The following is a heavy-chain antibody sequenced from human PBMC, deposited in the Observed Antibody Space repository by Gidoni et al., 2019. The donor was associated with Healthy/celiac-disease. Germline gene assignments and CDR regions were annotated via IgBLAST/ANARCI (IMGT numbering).Heavy chain of an antibody. Sequence: QVQLVQSGAEVTKPGSSVTASCKVSAGTFSSYAISWVRQAPGQGLEWMGGIIPIFGTANYAQKFQGRVTITADESTSTVYMELSSLRSEDTAVDYCAREHYYGSGLRAWFDPWGQGTLVTVSS. V-gene: IGHV1-69*01. D-gene: IGHD3-10*01. CDR2: IIPIFGTA. CDR3: AREHYYGSGLRAWFDP. CDR1: AGTFSSYA. J-gene: IGHJ5*02.